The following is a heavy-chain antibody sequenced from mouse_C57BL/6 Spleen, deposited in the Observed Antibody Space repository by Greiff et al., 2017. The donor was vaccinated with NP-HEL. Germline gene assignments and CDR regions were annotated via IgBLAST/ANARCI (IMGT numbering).Heavy chain of an antibody. J-gene: IGHJ4*01. Sequence: EVQVVESGGGLVQPKGSLKLSCAASGFSFNTYAMNWVRQAPGKGLEWVARIRSKSNNYATYYADSVKDRFTISRDDSESMLYLQMNNLKTEDTAMYYCVRQGGKGYYYAMDYWVQGTSVTVSS. CDR3: VRQGGKGYYYAMDY. V-gene: IGHV10-1*01. CDR1: GFSFNTYA. CDR2: IRSKSNNYAT. D-gene: IGHD1-1*02.